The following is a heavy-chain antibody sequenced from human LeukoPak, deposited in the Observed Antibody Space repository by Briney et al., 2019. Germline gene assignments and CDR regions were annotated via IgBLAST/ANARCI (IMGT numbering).Heavy chain of an antibody. CDR3: QRITIFGVVIDFDY. CDR2: ISVNNDNT. Sequence: ASVKVSCKASGGTFSSYAISWVRQAPGQGLEWMGWISVNNDNTHYAQKFQGRVTMTTDTSTSTAYMEARSLRSDDTAIYYCQRITIFGVVIDFDYWGQGTLVTVSS. CDR1: GGTFSSYA. J-gene: IGHJ4*02. V-gene: IGHV1-18*01. D-gene: IGHD3-3*01.